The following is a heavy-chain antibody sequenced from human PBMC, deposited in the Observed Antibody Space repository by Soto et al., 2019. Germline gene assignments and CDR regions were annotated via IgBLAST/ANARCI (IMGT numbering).Heavy chain of an antibody. CDR2: IYYSGST. CDR3: ARHGSGSYYNPLLGYYYGMDV. Sequence: PSETLSLTCTVSGGSISSSSYYWGWIRQPPGKGLEWIGSIYYSGSTYYNPSLKSRVTISVDTSKNQFSLKLSSVTAADTAVYYCARHGSGSYYNPLLGYYYGMDVWGQGTTVTVSS. D-gene: IGHD3-10*01. CDR1: GGSISSSSYY. V-gene: IGHV4-39*01. J-gene: IGHJ6*02.